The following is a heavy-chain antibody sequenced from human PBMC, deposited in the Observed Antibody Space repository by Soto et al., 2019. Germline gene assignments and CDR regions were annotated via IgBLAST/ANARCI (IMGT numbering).Heavy chain of an antibody. J-gene: IGHJ4*02. CDR2: ISAYNGNT. D-gene: IGHD3-10*01. Sequence: ASVKVSCKASGYTFTSYGISWVRQAPGQGLEWMGWISAYNGNTNYAQKLQGRVTMTTDTSTSTAYMELRSLRSDDTAVYYCARPYYYGSGSYPFDYWGQGTLVTVSS. V-gene: IGHV1-18*01. CDR1: GYTFTSYG. CDR3: ARPYYYGSGSYPFDY.